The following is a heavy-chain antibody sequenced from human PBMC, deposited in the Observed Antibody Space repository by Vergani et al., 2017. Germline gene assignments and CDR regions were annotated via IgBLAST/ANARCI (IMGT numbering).Heavy chain of an antibody. CDR2: ISGSGGST. CDR1: GFSFSSYA. V-gene: IGHV3-23*01. J-gene: IGHJ5*02. D-gene: IGHD3-22*01. Sequence: EVQLLESGGGLVQPGGSLRLSCAASGFSFSSYAMSWVRQAPGKGLEWVSAISGSGGSTYYADSVKGRFTISGDNSKNTLYLQMNSLRAEDTAVYYCAKDPYEPPDWFDPWGQGTLVTVSS. CDR3: AKDPYEPPDWFDP.